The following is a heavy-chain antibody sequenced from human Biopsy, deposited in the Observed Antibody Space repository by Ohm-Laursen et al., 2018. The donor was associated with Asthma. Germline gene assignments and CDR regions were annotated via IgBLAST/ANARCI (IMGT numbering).Heavy chain of an antibody. CDR2: LIPVLGTA. CDR3: ARGYSGTDRIVYYYSGMEV. J-gene: IGHJ6*02. CDR1: GDSLGSFINYA. D-gene: IGHD5-12*01. V-gene: IGHV1-69*13. Sequence: SVKVSCKASGDSLGSFINYAISWERQAPRQGLEWMGGLIPVLGTAAYAPMFEGRVTITADESTSTAYLELTSLRFEDTVVYYCARGYSGTDRIVYYYSGMEVWGQGTTVTVSS.